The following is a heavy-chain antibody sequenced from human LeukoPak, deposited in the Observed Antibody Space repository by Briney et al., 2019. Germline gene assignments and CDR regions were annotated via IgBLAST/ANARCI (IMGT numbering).Heavy chain of an antibody. Sequence: ASVKVSCKASGYTFTDYYLHWVRQAPGKGLEWMGGFDPEDGETIYAQKFQGRVTMTEDTSTDTAYMELSSLRSEDTAVYYCATVRRRDYGDYRAYFQHWGQGTLVTVSS. CDR1: GYTFTDYY. CDR3: ATVRRRDYGDYRAYFQH. J-gene: IGHJ1*01. CDR2: FDPEDGET. V-gene: IGHV1-24*01. D-gene: IGHD4-17*01.